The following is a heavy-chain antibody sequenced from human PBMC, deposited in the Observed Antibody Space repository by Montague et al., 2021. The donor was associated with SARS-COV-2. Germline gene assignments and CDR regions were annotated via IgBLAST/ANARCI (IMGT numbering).Heavy chain of an antibody. CDR1: GGSFSGYY. CDR3: AGGPRITMIVVVITDIWFDP. J-gene: IGHJ5*02. Sequence: SETLSLTCALDGGSFSGYYWSWIRQPPGKGLEWIGEINHSGSTNYKPSLKSRVTISVDTSKNQFSLKLSSVTAADTAVYYCAGGPRITMIVVVITDIWFDPWGQGTLVTVSS. V-gene: IGHV4-34*01. D-gene: IGHD3-22*01. CDR2: INHSGST.